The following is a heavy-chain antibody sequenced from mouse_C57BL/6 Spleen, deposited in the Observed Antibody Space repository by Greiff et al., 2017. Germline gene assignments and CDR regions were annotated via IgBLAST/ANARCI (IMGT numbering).Heavy chain of an antibody. CDR2: ISYDGSN. V-gene: IGHV3-6*01. J-gene: IGHJ1*03. CDR1: GYSITSGYY. CDR3: ARRGYYDYDWYFDV. Sequence: EVQLQESGPGLVKPSQSLSLTCSVTGYSITSGYYWNWIRQFPGNKLEWMGYISYDGSNNYNPSLKNRISITRDTSKNQFFLKLNSVTTEDTATYYCARRGYYDYDWYFDVWGTGTTVTVSS. D-gene: IGHD2-4*01.